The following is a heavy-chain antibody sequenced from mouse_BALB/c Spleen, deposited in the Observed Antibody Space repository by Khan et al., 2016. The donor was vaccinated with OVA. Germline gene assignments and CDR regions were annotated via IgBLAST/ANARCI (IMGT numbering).Heavy chain of an antibody. V-gene: IGHV2-6-1*01. CDR2: IWSDGST. CDR1: GFSLTNYG. CDR3: ARQPDYHYYIIDY. J-gene: IGHJ4*01. Sequence: QVQLKQSGPGLVAPSQSLSITCTISGFSLTNYGVHWVRQPPGKGLEWLVVIWSDGSTTYNSTLKSRLSISKDNSKSQVFLKMHSLQTDDTAMYYCARQPDYHYYIIDYWGQGTSVTVSS. D-gene: IGHD1-1*02.